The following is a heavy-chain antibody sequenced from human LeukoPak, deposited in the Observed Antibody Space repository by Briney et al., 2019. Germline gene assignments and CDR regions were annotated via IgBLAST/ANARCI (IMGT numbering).Heavy chain of an antibody. CDR3: AKYTDGDYGYAFDI. V-gene: IGHV3-23*01. J-gene: IGHJ3*02. CDR1: GFTFSSYA. D-gene: IGHD4-17*01. Sequence: GGSLRLYCAASGFTFSSYAMSWVRQAPGKGLEWVSAISGSGGSTYYADSVKGRFTISRDNSKNTLYLQMNSPRAEDTAVYYCAKYTDGDYGYAFDIWGQGTMVTASS. CDR2: ISGSGGST.